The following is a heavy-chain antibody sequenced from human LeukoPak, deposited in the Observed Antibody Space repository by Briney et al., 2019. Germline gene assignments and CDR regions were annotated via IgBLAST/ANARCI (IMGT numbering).Heavy chain of an antibody. Sequence: SETLSLTCAVYGGSFSGYYWSWIRQPPGKGLEWIGEINHSGSTNYDPSLKSRVTISVDTSKNQFSLKLSSVTAADTAVYYCARTRSRYNSGYAPNYGMDVWGQGTTVTVSS. D-gene: IGHD5-12*01. CDR3: ARTRSRYNSGYAPNYGMDV. CDR1: GGSFSGYY. V-gene: IGHV4-34*01. CDR2: INHSGST. J-gene: IGHJ6*02.